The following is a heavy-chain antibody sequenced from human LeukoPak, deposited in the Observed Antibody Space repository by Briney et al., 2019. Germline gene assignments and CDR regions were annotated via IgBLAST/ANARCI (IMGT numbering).Heavy chain of an antibody. CDR3: AELGITMIGGV. J-gene: IGHJ6*04. D-gene: IGHD3-10*02. CDR1: GFTFSSYE. Sequence: SGGSLRLSCAASGFTFSSYEMNWVRQAPGKGLEWVSHISTGSTVYYADSVKGRFTISRDNAKNSLYLQMNSLRAEDTAVYYCAELGITMIGGVWGKGTTVTISS. V-gene: IGHV3-48*03. CDR2: ISTGSTV.